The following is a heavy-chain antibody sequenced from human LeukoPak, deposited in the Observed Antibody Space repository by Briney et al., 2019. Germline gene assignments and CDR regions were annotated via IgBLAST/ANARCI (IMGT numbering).Heavy chain of an antibody. Sequence: GGSLRLSCTASGFRFSTYNMIGVRQAPGGGPVWVSSISGSSNYIFYTDSVKGRFTVSRDNAKISLYLHMNSLRDEDSAVYYCARVSSVPTPRALDYCGQGTLVTVSS. CDR3: ARVSSVPTPRALDY. J-gene: IGHJ4*02. V-gene: IGHV3-21*01. D-gene: IGHD4/OR15-4a*01. CDR2: ISGSSNYI. CDR1: GFRFSTYN.